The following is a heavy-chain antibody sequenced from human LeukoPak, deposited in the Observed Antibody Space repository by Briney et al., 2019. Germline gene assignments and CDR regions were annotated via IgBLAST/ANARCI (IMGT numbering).Heavy chain of an antibody. CDR2: ISGSGGST. D-gene: IGHD4-17*01. J-gene: IGHJ4*02. Sequence: GGSLRLSCAASGFTFSSYAMSWVRQAPGKGLEWVSAISGSGGSTYYADSVKGRFTISRDNSKNTLYLQMNSLRAEDTAVYCCAKVGIGTVTKGFRDYWGQGTLVTVSS. CDR1: GFTFSSYA. CDR3: AKVGIGTVTKGFRDY. V-gene: IGHV3-23*01.